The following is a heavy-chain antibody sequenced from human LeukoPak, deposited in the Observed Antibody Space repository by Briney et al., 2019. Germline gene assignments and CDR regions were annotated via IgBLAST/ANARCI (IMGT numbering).Heavy chain of an antibody. V-gene: IGHV3-48*03. CDR1: GFTFSSHE. CDR2: ISSSGTSI. Sequence: GGSLRLSCAASGFTFSSHEMNWLRQAPGKGLEWVSYISSSGTSIKYADSVKGRFTISRDNAKNSVYLHMNSLRAEDTALYYCARLSAYYYGSFFYYYMDVWGKGTTVTVSS. J-gene: IGHJ6*03. D-gene: IGHD3-10*01. CDR3: ARLSAYYYGSFFYYYMDV.